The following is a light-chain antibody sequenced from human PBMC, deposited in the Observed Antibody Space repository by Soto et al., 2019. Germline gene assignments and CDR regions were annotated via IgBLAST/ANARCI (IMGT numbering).Light chain of an antibody. J-gene: IGLJ3*02. V-gene: IGLV2-14*03. CDR3: TSYTTSSPYLV. CDR1: SSDVGGYNY. Sequence: QSALTQPASVSGSPGQSITISCTGTSSDVGGYNYVSWYQHHPGKAPKLMIYGVTNRPSGVSNRFSGSKSGKTASLAIPGLQAGDEAGYYFTSYTTSSPYLVFGGGTKVTVL. CDR2: GVT.